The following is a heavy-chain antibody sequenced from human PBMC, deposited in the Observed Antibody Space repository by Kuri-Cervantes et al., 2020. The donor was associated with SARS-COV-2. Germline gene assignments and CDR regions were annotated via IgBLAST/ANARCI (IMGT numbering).Heavy chain of an antibody. CDR1: GGSISSYY. Sequence: SETLSLTCTVSGGSISSYYWSWIRQPPGKGLEWIGYIYYSGSTNYNPSLKSRVTISVDTSKNQFSLKLSSVTAADTAVYYCARPGAFGVVTADAFDIWGQGTMVTVSS. CDR3: ARPGAFGVVTADAFDI. D-gene: IGHD3-3*01. CDR2: IYYSGST. V-gene: IGHV4-59*08. J-gene: IGHJ3*02.